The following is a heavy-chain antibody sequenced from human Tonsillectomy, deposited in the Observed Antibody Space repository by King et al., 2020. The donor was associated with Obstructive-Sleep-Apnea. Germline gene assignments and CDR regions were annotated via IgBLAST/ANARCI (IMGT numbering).Heavy chain of an antibody. J-gene: IGHJ4*02. Sequence: QLVQSGGGLVKPGGSLRLSCVVSGFTFSDYSMNWVRQAPGKGLEWGSSISSSSGFRYSADSVKGAFTISRENAKNSRYLQMNSLRVEETAVYYCARDPGNGAWYTVDYWGQGTLVTVSS. CDR1: GFTFSDYS. CDR2: ISSSSGFR. CDR3: ARDPGNGAWYTVDY. V-gene: IGHV3-21*01. D-gene: IGHD6-19*01.